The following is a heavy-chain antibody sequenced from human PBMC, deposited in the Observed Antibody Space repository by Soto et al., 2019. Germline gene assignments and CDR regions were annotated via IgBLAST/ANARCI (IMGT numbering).Heavy chain of an antibody. J-gene: IGHJ5*02. CDR1: GYTFTSYG. D-gene: IGHD4-17*01. CDR2: ISAYNGNT. CDR3: ARENYADYVFDP. V-gene: IGHV1-18*04. Sequence: GASVKVSCKASGYTFTSYGISWVRQAPGQGLEWMGWISAYNGNTNYAQKFQGRVTMTTDTSTSTAYMELRSLRSDDTAVYYGARENYADYVFDPSGQGTLDTVS.